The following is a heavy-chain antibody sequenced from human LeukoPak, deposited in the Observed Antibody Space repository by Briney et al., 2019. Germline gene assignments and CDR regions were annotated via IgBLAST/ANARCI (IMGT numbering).Heavy chain of an antibody. CDR1: GGSISSYY. D-gene: IGHD3-10*01. CDR2: IYYSGST. Sequence: SETLSLTCTVSGGSISSYYWSWIRQPPRKGLEWIGYIYYSGSTNYNPSLKSRVTISVDTSKNQFSLKLSSVTAADTAVYYCARRGYYGSGSYGAIYYYYGMDVWGQGTTVTVSS. CDR3: ARRGYYGSGSYGAIYYYYGMDV. J-gene: IGHJ6*02. V-gene: IGHV4-59*08.